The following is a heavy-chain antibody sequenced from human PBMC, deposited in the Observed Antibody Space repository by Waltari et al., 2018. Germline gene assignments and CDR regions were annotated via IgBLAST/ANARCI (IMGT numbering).Heavy chain of an antibody. D-gene: IGHD2-2*01. CDR2: INSTTGAT. V-gene: IGHV1-2*02. CDR1: GYTFPGQH. Sequence: QVQLVQSGAAVKKPGASVRVPCTASGYTFPGQHRKWVRQAPGKGLEWVGRINSTTGATSDPQKFQGRVTMTRDTSISTAYMELSGLRSDDTALYYCTRGPPPLGSTSPMSGDWGQGTLVTVSS. CDR3: TRGPPPLGSTSPMSGD. J-gene: IGHJ4*02.